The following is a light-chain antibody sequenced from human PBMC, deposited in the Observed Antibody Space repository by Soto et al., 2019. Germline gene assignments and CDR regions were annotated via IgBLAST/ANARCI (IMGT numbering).Light chain of an antibody. J-gene: IGLJ1*01. CDR3: CSYAGTSTFV. V-gene: IGLV2-23*02. CDR1: SSDVGSYNL. CDR2: EVS. Sequence: QCVLTQPASVSGAPGQSITISCTGTSSDVGSYNLVSWYQHHPGKAPKFMIYEVSKRPSGVSNRFSGSKSDNTASLTISGLQAEDEADYYCCSYAGTSTFVFGSGTKVTVL.